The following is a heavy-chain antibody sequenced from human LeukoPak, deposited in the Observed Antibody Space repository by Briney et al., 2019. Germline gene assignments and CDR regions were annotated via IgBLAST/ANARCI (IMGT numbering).Heavy chain of an antibody. J-gene: IGHJ6*03. CDR1: GGTFSSYA. CDR3: AKENYGVRGVNYYYYYMDV. D-gene: IGHD3-10*01. CDR2: IIPIFGTA. V-gene: IGHV1-69*06. Sequence: SVKVSCKASGGTFSSYAISWVRQAPGQGLEWMGGIIPIFGTANYAQKFQGRVTITADKSTSTAYMELSSLRSEDTAVYYCAKENYGVRGVNYYYYYMDVWGKGTTVTVSS.